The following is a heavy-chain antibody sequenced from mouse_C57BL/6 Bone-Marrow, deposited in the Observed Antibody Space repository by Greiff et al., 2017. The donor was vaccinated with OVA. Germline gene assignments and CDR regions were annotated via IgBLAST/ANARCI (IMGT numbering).Heavy chain of an antibody. Sequence: EVKLVESGGGLVKPGGSLKLSCAASGFTFSDYGMHWVRQAPEKGLEWVAYISSGISTIYYADTVKGRFTISRDNAKNALFLQMTSLRSDDTAMYYCASTLWLRRAWFDYWGPGTLVTVSA. V-gene: IGHV5-17*01. J-gene: IGHJ3*01. CDR2: ISSGISTI. CDR1: GFTFSDYG. D-gene: IGHD2-2*01. CDR3: ASTLWLRRAWFDY.